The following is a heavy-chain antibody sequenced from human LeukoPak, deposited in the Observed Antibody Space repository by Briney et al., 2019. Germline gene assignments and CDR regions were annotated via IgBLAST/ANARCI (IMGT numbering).Heavy chain of an antibody. CDR3: AREIAVTGTLRFDP. V-gene: IGHV4-59*12. Sequence: PSETLSLTCTVSGGSMSGYYWSWIRQPPGKGLEWIAYIHYSGSTDYSPSLKSRVTISIDMSKNQFSLKLSSVTATDTAVYYCAREIAVTGTLRFDPWGQGTLVTVSS. CDR1: GGSMSGYY. D-gene: IGHD6-19*01. CDR2: IHYSGST. J-gene: IGHJ5*02.